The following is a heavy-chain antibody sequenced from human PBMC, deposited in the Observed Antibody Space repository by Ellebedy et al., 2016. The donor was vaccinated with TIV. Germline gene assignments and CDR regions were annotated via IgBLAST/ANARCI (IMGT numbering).Heavy chain of an antibody. J-gene: IGHJ4*02. CDR3: ARDGQYTVTPSY. CDR2: IKQDGSEK. CDR1: GFTFRNYW. V-gene: IGHV3-7*03. D-gene: IGHD4-17*01. Sequence: GESLKISCAVSGFTFRNYWMSWVRQAPGKGLEWVAIIKQDGSEKNYVDSVKGRFTISRDNAKNSLYLQMNSLRGEDTAVYYCARDGQYTVTPSYWGQGTTATVSS.